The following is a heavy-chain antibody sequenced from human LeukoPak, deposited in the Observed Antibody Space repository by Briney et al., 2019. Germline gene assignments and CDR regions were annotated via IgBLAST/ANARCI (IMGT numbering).Heavy chain of an antibody. J-gene: IGHJ4*02. CDR1: GYTFTGYY. D-gene: IGHD3-22*01. V-gene: IGHV1-2*02. Sequence: ASVKVSCKASGYTFTGYYMHWVRQAPGQGLEWMGWINPNSGGTNYAQKFQGRVTMTRDTSISTAYMELSRLRSEDTAVYYCARERPDSSGYYYGYWGQGTLVTVSS. CDR2: INPNSGGT. CDR3: ARERPDSSGYYYGY.